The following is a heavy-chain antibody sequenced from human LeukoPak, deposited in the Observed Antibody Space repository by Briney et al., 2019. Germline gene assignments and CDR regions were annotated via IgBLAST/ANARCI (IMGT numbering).Heavy chain of an antibody. Sequence: GGSLRLSCAASGFTFSGSAMHWVRQASGKGLEWVGRIRSKANSYATAYAASVKGRFTISRDDSKNTAYLQMNSLKTEDTAVYYCTTRVPNAFDIWGQGTMVTVSS. V-gene: IGHV3-73*01. CDR2: IRSKANSYAT. CDR3: TTRVPNAFDI. CDR1: GFTFSGSA. J-gene: IGHJ3*02.